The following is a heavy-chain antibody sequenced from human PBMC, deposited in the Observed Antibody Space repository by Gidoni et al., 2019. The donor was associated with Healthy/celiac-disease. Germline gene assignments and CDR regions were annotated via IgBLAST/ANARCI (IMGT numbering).Heavy chain of an antibody. CDR1: GYTFTSYD. J-gene: IGHJ6*02. D-gene: IGHD3-10*01. V-gene: IGHV1-8*01. CDR2: MNPNSGNT. CDR3: ATGEGAVRGAPGGEGYYYYGMDV. Sequence: QVQLVQSGAEVKKPGASVKVSCKASGYTFTSYDINWVRQATGQGLEWMGWMNPNSGNTGYAQKFQGRVTMTRNTSISTAELELSSLRSEDTAVYYCATGEGAVRGAPGGEGYYYYGMDVWGQGTTVTVSS.